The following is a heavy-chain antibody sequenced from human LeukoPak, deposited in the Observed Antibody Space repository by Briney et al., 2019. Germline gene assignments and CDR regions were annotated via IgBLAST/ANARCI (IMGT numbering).Heavy chain of an antibody. CDR2: IDPSDSYT. D-gene: IGHD2-15*01. CDR1: GYSFTSYW. Sequence: GQSLKISCKGSGYSFTSYWISWVRQMPGKGLEWMGRIDPSDSYTNYSPSFQGHVTISVDKSISTAYLQWSSLKASDTAMYYCARRLQRHFDYWGQGTLVTVSS. J-gene: IGHJ4*02. CDR3: ARRLQRHFDY. V-gene: IGHV5-10-1*01.